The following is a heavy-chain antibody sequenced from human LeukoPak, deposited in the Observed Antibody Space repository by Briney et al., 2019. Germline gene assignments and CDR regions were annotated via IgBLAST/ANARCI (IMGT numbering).Heavy chain of an antibody. J-gene: IGHJ4*02. CDR1: GFSFSRTW. Sequence: GGSLRLSCAASGFSFSRTWMSWVRQAPGKGPEWVANIEPDGNEKGYVNSVKGRFTISIDNAKNSLSLEMNSLRVEDTAVYYCARAYYWGQGTLVTVSS. D-gene: IGHD2-21*01. V-gene: IGHV3-7*01. CDR3: ARAYY. CDR2: IEPDGNEK.